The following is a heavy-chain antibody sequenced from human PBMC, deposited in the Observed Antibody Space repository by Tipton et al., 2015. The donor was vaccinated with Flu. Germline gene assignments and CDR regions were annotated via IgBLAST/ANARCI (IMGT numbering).Heavy chain of an antibody. CDR1: SYSISTGYY. Sequence: TLSLTCTVSSYSISTGYYWGWIRQPPGKGLEWIGSIYHSGRTYSSPSLKSRVTISADTSKNQFSLKLSSVTAADTAVYFCARDNLAYCSSGDCNTPRTFDIWGQGIMVTVSA. J-gene: IGHJ3*02. CDR2: IYHSGRT. V-gene: IGHV4-38-2*02. CDR3: ARDNLAYCSSGDCNTPRTFDI. D-gene: IGHD2-15*01.